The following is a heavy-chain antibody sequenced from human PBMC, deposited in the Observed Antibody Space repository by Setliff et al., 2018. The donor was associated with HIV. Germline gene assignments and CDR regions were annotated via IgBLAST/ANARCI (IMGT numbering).Heavy chain of an antibody. Sequence: PSETLSLTCTVSGGSISSGGYYWSWIRQHPGKGLEWIGYIYYSGSTYYNPSLKSRVTISVDTSKNQFSLKLSSVTAADTAVYYCARHVDIVVVVAAPSFDYWGQGTLVTVSS. CDR3: ARHVDIVVVVAAPSFDY. V-gene: IGHV4-31*03. CDR2: IYYSGST. J-gene: IGHJ4*02. D-gene: IGHD2-15*01. CDR1: GGSISSGGYY.